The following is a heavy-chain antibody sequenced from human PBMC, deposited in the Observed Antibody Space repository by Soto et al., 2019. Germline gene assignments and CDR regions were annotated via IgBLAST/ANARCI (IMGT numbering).Heavy chain of an antibody. V-gene: IGHV4-31*03. CDR1: CGSNSSGVYY. D-gene: IGHD3-22*01. CDR2: IYYSGST. Sequence: TLSLTCTVSCGSNSSGVYYCSWIREHRGKGLDWIGYIYYSGSTYYNPSLKSRVTISVDKSKNQFSLELSSVTSADTAVYCCARRVRYYNSRGLFAFDSWGQGKMVTVSS. J-gene: IGHJ3*02. CDR3: ARRVRYYNSRGLFAFDS.